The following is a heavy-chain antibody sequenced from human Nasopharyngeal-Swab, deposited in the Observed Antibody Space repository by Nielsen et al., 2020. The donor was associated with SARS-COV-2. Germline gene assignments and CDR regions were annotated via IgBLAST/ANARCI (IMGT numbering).Heavy chain of an antibody. Sequence: GESLKISCAASGFTFSSYTMNWVRQAPGKGLEWVSSISPTSDYIYYAESVKGRFTISRDNAKNSLYLQMDSLRAEDTAVYYCAGAPSPNSFYYFMDVWGKGTTVTVSS. CDR1: GFTFSSYT. D-gene: IGHD3-10*01. CDR2: ISPTSDYI. CDR3: AGAPSPNSFYYFMDV. V-gene: IGHV3-21*01. J-gene: IGHJ6*03.